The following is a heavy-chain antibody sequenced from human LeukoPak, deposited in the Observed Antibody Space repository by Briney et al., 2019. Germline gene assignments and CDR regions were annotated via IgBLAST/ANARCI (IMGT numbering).Heavy chain of an antibody. D-gene: IGHD6-19*01. V-gene: IGHV4-39*07. J-gene: IGHJ5*01. CDR2: IYYSGST. Sequence: PSETLSLTCTVSGGSISSSSYYWGWIRQPPGKGLEWIGSIYYSGSTYYNPSLKSRVTISVDTSKNQFSLKLSSVTAADTAVYYCARARYSSGWFDYWGQGTLVTVSS. CDR3: ARARYSSGWFDY. CDR1: GGSISSSSYY.